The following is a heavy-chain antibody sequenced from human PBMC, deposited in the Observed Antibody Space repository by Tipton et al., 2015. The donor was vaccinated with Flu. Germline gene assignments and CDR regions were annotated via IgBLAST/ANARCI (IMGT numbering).Heavy chain of an antibody. CDR1: GFTFSSYW. V-gene: IGHV3-74*01. CDR2: INSDGSST. D-gene: IGHD3-10*01. Sequence: CAASGFTFSSYWMHWVRQAPGKGLVWVSRINSDGSSTSYADSVKGRFTISRDNAKNTLYLQMNSLRAEDTAVYYCARDDYGSGSYSGSEYYYYGMDVWGQGTTVTVSS. CDR3: ARDDYGSGSYSGSEYYYYGMDV. J-gene: IGHJ6*02.